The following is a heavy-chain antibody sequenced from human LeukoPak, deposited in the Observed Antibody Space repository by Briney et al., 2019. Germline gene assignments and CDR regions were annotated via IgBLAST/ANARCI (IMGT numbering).Heavy chain of an antibody. Sequence: GGSLRLSCAASGFTFHDYGMTSVRQAPGKGLEWVSGINWNGGSTAYADSVKGRFTISRDNAKNSLYLQMDSLRAEDTAFYYCTKMRGSLYAFDIWGRGTMVTVS. CDR1: GFTFHDYG. J-gene: IGHJ3*02. V-gene: IGHV3-20*04. CDR2: INWNGGST. CDR3: TKMRGSLYAFDI. D-gene: IGHD2-15*01.